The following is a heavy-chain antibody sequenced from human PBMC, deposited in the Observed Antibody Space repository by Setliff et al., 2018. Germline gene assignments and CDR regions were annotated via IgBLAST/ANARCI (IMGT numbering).Heavy chain of an antibody. CDR2: VNSDGSST. D-gene: IGHD3-22*01. CDR3: ARVHYETSTYSPTLFDH. J-gene: IGHJ4*02. CDR1: GFTFVNYW. Sequence: GGSLRLSCAASGFTFVNYWMHWVRQAPGKGLVWVSRVNSDGSSTIYADSVKGRFTISRDNAENTLYLQMNSLRPDDTALYYCARVHYETSTYSPTLFDHWGQGALVTVSS. V-gene: IGHV3-74*01.